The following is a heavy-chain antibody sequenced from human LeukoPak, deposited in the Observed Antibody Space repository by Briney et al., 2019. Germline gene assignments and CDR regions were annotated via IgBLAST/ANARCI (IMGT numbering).Heavy chain of an antibody. CDR1: GVPFSDNF. J-gene: IGHJ4*02. V-gene: IGHV3-11*01. CDR3: ARGGYGWTFNQ. D-gene: IGHD2/OR15-2a*01. Sequence: GGSLRLSCTASGVPFSDNFMGWLRQAPGKGLEWVSYISSRGDTIHYSDAVKGRFSISRDNSKRSLYLQMNRLGIDDTAVYYCARGGYGWTFNQWGQGTLVSVSS. CDR2: ISSRGDTI.